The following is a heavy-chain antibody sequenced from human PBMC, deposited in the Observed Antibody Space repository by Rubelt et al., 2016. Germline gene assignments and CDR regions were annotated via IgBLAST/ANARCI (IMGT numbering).Heavy chain of an antibody. CDR1: RFSFSTYA. V-gene: IGHV3-23*04. CDR3: AKLVGENQFDY. Sequence: EVQLVESGGGLVQPGGSLRLSCAASRFSFSTYAMSWVRQAPGKGLEWVSALSGRGDSIYYADSVKGRFTISRDNPKNTRYLQMNSLRAEDTAIYYCAKLVGENQFDYWGQGTLVTVSS. D-gene: IGHD3-16*01. J-gene: IGHJ4*02. CDR2: LSGRGDSI.